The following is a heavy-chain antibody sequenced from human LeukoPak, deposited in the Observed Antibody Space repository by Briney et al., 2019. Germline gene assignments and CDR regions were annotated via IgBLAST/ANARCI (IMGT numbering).Heavy chain of an antibody. CDR1: GFTFSSYS. CDR3: AKDLMGLRYFDWPDY. V-gene: IGHV3-21*04. CDR2: ISSSSSYI. J-gene: IGHJ4*02. D-gene: IGHD3-9*01. Sequence: GGSLRLSCAASGFTFSSYSMNWVRQAPGKGLEWVSSISSSSSYIYYADSVKGRFTISRDNSKNTLYLQMNSLRAEDTAVYYCAKDLMGLRYFDWPDYWGQGTLVTVSS.